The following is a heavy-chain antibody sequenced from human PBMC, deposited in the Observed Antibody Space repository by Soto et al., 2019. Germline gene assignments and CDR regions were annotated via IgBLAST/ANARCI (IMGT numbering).Heavy chain of an antibody. V-gene: IGHV1-3*01. CDR2: INAGNGNT. D-gene: IGHD5-18*01. CDR3: ARWEPWDTAMIDY. Sequence: ASVKVSCNASGYTFTSYAMHWVRQAPGQRLEWMGWINAGNGNTKYSQKFQGRVTITSDTSASTAYMELSSLRFEDTAVYYCARWEPWDTAMIDYWGQGTLVTVSS. J-gene: IGHJ4*02. CDR1: GYTFTSYA.